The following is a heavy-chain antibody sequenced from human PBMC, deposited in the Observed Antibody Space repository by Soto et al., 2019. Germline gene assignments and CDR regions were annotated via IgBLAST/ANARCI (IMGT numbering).Heavy chain of an antibody. J-gene: IGHJ3*02. CDR3: ARAAIFGVVPPEGHLSAFDI. Sequence: ASVKVSCKASGYTFTGYYMHWVRQAPGQGLEWMGWINPNSGGTNYAQKFQGWVTMTRDTSISTAYMELSRLRSDDTAVYYCARAAIFGVVPPEGHLSAFDIWGQGTMVTVSS. CDR1: GYTFTGYY. D-gene: IGHD3-3*01. V-gene: IGHV1-2*04. CDR2: INPNSGGT.